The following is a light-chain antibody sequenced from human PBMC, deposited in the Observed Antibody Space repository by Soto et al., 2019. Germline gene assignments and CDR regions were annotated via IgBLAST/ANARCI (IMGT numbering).Light chain of an antibody. CDR1: QSVNRQ. J-gene: IGKJ1*01. V-gene: IGKV3-15*01. CDR2: DTS. CDR3: QHNLMLPPT. Sequence: EIVMRHSPASLSVPPGERVTPSCRASQSVNRQVLWYQHRPGQAPRLLIYDTSARAAGIPARFSGSGSATEFTLTISSLQSEDFALYYCQHNLMLPPTFGQGTKVDIK.